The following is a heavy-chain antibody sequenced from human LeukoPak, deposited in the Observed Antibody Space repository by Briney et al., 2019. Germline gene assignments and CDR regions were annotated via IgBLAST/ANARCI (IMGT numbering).Heavy chain of an antibody. CDR3: AKGSGWYV. J-gene: IGHJ4*02. V-gene: IGHV3-23*01. CDR2: ISGSGGST. D-gene: IGHD6-19*01. CDR1: GFTFSSSS. Sequence: PGGSLRLSGAASGFTFSSSSMSWVRQAPGKGLEWVSVISGSGGSTDYADSVKGRFTISRDNSKNTLYLQINSLRAEDTAVYYCAKGSGWYVWGQGTLVTVSS.